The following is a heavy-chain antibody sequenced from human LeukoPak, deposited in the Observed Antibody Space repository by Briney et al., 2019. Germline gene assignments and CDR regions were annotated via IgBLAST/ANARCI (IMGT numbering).Heavy chain of an antibody. CDR3: ARDADDTKYSSVWPSFDY. J-gene: IGHJ4*02. Sequence: ASVKVSCKASGYTFTNYGISWVRQAPGQGLEWMGWISAYNGNTNYAQKLQGRVTMTTDTSTSTAYMELRSLRSADTAVYNCARDADDTKYSSVWPSFDYWGQRTLVTVSS. D-gene: IGHD6-19*01. V-gene: IGHV1-18*01. CDR1: GYTFTNYG. CDR2: ISAYNGNT.